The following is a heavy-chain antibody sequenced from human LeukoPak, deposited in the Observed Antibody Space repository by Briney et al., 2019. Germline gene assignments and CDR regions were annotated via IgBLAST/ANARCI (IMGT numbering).Heavy chain of an antibody. CDR1: GDSISSGDYY. D-gene: IGHD3-22*01. CDR3: ARGPCSYDSPGAFDI. CDR2: ISSSGST. J-gene: IGHJ3*02. V-gene: IGHV4-61*02. Sequence: PSETLSLTCTVSGDSISSGDYYWSWIRQPAGKGLEWIGRISSSGSTNYNPSLKSRVTISVDTSKNQFSLKLSSVTAADTAVYFCARGPCSYDSPGAFDIWGQGTMVTVSS.